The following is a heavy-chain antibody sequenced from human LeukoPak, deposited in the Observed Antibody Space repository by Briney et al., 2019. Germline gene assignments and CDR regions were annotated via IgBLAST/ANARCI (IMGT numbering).Heavy chain of an antibody. V-gene: IGHV3-74*01. J-gene: IGHJ4*02. D-gene: IGHD3-9*01. CDR3: AKSTNYDILTEFDY. CDR1: GFTFSSYW. Sequence: GGSLRLSCAASGFTFSSYWMNWVRQAPGKGLVWVSRIASDGSSTTYADSVKGRFSISRDNAKNSLYLQMNSLRAEDTALYYCAKSTNYDILTEFDYWGQGTLVTVSS. CDR2: IASDGSST.